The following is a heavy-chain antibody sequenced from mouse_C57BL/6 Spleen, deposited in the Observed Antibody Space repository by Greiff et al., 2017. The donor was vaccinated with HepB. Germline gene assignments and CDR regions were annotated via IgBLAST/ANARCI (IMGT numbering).Heavy chain of an antibody. Sequence: VQLQQSGPGLVAPSQSLSITCTVSGFSLTSYGVSWVRQPPGKGLEWLGVIWGDGSTNYHSALISRLSISKDNSTSQVFLKLNSLQTDDTATYYCAKGITTEGYYAMDYWGQGTSVTVSS. D-gene: IGHD1-1*01. CDR2: IWGDGST. CDR1: GFSLTSYG. CDR3: AKGITTEGYYAMDY. J-gene: IGHJ4*01. V-gene: IGHV2-3*01.